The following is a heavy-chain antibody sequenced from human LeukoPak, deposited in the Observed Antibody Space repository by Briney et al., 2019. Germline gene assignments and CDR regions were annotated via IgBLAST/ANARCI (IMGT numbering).Heavy chain of an antibody. V-gene: IGHV3-23*01. Sequence: GGSLRLSCAASGFTFSSSSMSWVRQAPGKGLEWVSAISNNGGYTYYADSVQGRFTISRDNSKSTLCLQMNSLRAEDTAVYYCAKQLGYCSDGSCYFPYWGQGTLVTVSS. D-gene: IGHD2-15*01. CDR1: GFTFSSSS. J-gene: IGHJ4*02. CDR3: AKQLGYCSDGSCYFPY. CDR2: ISNNGGYT.